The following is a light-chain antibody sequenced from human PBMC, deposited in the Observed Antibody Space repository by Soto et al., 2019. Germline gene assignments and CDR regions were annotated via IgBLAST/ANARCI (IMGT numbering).Light chain of an antibody. CDR2: DAS. J-gene: IGKJ5*01. CDR3: QQYNSYSYT. CDR1: QTVSHW. V-gene: IGKV1-5*01. Sequence: EIEMTQYPSTLSASVGDRVTITCRASQTVSHWLAWYQQKPGKAPKLLIFDASSLESGVPSRFSGSGSGTEFTLTISSLQPDDFATYYCQQYNSYSYTFGQGTRLEI.